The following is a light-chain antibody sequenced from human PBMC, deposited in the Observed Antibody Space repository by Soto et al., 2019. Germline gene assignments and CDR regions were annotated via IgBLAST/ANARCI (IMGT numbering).Light chain of an antibody. CDR3: AAWDNSLNGRV. V-gene: IGLV1-47*02. Sequence: QSVLTQPPSASGTPGQRVTISCSGSNSNSGSNYVYWYQQFPGTAPKLLIYSNIQRPSGVPARFSGSKSGTTAYLAISGLRSEDEADYYCAAWDNSLNGRVFGGGTKLTVI. CDR2: SNI. CDR1: NSNSGSNY. J-gene: IGLJ3*02.